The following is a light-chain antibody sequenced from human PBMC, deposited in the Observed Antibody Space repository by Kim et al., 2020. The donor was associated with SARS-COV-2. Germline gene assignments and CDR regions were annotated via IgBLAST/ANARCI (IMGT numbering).Light chain of an antibody. CDR3: QQSYSAPFS. J-gene: IGKJ2*03. Sequence: SASVGDRVTITCRASQSISTFLNWYKYKPGKAPRLLVYAASSLQSGVPVRFSGGGSGTDFTLTISSLQPEDFATYFCQQSYSAPFSFGLGTKLEI. CDR2: AAS. V-gene: IGKV1-39*01. CDR1: QSISTF.